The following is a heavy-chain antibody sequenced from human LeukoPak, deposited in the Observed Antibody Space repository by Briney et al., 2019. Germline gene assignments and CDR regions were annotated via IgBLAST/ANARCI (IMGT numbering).Heavy chain of an antibody. CDR3: AREDGVQTFDY. V-gene: IGHV4-61*02. CDR1: GGSISSGSYY. D-gene: IGHD2-8*01. CDR2: IYTSGST. Sequence: PSQTLSLTCTVSGGSISSGSYYLSWIRQPAGKGLEWIGRIYTSGSTNYNPSLKSRVTISVDTSKNQFSLKLSSVTAADTAVYYCAREDGVQTFDYWGQGTLVTVSS. J-gene: IGHJ4*02.